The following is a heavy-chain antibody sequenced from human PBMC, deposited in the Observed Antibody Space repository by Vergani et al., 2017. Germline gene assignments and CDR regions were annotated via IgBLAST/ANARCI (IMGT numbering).Heavy chain of an antibody. V-gene: IGHV3-21*01. Sequence: EVQLVESGGGLVKPGGSLRLPCAASGFTFSSYSMNWVRQAPGKGLEWVSSISSSSSYIYYADSVKGRFTISRDNAKNSLYLQMNSLRAEDTAVYYCARDWRESKTHYYYGMDVWGQGTTVTVSS. CDR3: ARDWRESKTHYYYGMDV. CDR1: GFTFSSYS. J-gene: IGHJ6*02. D-gene: IGHD3-10*01. CDR2: ISSSSSYI.